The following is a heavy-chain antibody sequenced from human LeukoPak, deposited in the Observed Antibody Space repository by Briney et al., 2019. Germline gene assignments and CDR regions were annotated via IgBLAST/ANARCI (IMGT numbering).Heavy chain of an antibody. CDR3: ARLPILTTGYSYGISYYFDY. J-gene: IGHJ4*02. CDR2: IYPGDSDT. Sequence: GESLKISCKGSGYSFTSYWIGWVRQMPGKGLEWMGIIYPGDSDTRYSPPFQGQVTISADKSISTAYLQWSSLKASDTAMYYCARLPILTTGYSYGISYYFDYWGQGTLVTVSS. CDR1: GYSFTSYW. V-gene: IGHV5-51*01. D-gene: IGHD3-9*01.